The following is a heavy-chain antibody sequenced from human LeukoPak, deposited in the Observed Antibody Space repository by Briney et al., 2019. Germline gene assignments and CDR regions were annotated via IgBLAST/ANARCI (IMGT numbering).Heavy chain of an antibody. CDR3: ARVGYDSSGYSSAFDI. J-gene: IGHJ3*02. V-gene: IGHV3-66*01. CDR1: GFTFSSYS. Sequence: GGSLRLSCTASGFTFSSYSMNWVRQAPGKGLEWVSVIYSGGSTYYADSVKGRFTISRDNSKNTLYLQMNSLRAEDTAVYYCARVGYDSSGYSSAFDIWGQGTMVTVSS. CDR2: IYSGGST. D-gene: IGHD3-22*01.